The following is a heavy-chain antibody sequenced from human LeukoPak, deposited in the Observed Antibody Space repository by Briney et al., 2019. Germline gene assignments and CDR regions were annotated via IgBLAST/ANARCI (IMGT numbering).Heavy chain of an antibody. CDR1: GFTFRGYI. D-gene: IGHD6-25*01. CDR2: SSGSGGST. J-gene: IGHJ4*02. Sequence: GGSLRLSCAASGFTFRGYILRWVRPAPGKGREWVSASSGSGGSTYYADSVKRRFTISRDNSKNTMYLQMNSLKAEDTAVYYCARVGTTSAAIVFDTWGQGTLVTVSS. V-gene: IGHV3-23*01. CDR3: ARVGTTSAAIVFDT.